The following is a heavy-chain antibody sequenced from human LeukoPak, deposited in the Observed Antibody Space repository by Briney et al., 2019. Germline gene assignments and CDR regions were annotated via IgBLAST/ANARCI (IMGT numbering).Heavy chain of an antibody. CDR3: ARSYYYGSGSSYWYFDL. D-gene: IGHD3-10*01. CDR2: IIPIFGTA. Sequence: ASVKVSCKASGGTFSSYAISWVRQAPGQGLEWMGGIIPIFGTANYAQKFQGRVTITADKSTSTAYMELSSLRSEDTAVYYCARSYYYGSGSSYWYFDLWGRGTLVTVSS. J-gene: IGHJ2*01. V-gene: IGHV1-69*06. CDR1: GGTFSSYA.